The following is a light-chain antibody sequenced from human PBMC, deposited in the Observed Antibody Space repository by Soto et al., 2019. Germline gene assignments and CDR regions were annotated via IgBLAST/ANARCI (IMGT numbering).Light chain of an antibody. CDR1: SSDVGGYNY. CDR3: SSYTGSSTLV. Sequence: QSVLTQPASVSGSPGQSITISCTGTSSDVGGYNYVSWYQQYPGKAPKLMIYDVSNRPSGVSNRFSGSKSGNTASLTISGLQAEDEADYYCSSYTGSSTLVLGGGTKVTVL. V-gene: IGLV2-14*01. CDR2: DVS. J-gene: IGLJ2*01.